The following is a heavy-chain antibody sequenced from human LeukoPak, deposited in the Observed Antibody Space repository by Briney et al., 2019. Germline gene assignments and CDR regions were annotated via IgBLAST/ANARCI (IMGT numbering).Heavy chain of an antibody. D-gene: IGHD2-15*01. CDR3: AKDGGYCSGGSCYRGYYYYGMDV. V-gene: IGHV3-23*01. CDR1: GFTFSSYA. Sequence: GGSLRLSCAASGFTFSSYAMSWVRQAPGKGLEWVSAISGSGGSTYYADSVKGRFTISRDNSKNTLYLQMNSLRAEDMAVYYCAKDGGYCSGGSCYRGYYYYGMDVWGQGTTVTVSS. CDR2: ISGSGGST. J-gene: IGHJ6*02.